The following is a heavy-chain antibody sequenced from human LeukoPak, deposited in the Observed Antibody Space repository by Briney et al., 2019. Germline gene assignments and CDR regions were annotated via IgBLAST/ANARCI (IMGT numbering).Heavy chain of an antibody. CDR2: ISGSGGST. J-gene: IGHJ3*02. Sequence: GGSLRLSCAASGFTFSSYAMSWVRQAPGKGLEWVSAISGSGGSTYYADSVKGRFTISRDNSKNTLYLQMNSLRAEDTAVYYCAKGVGRWFGELLPDAFDIWGQGTMVTVSS. V-gene: IGHV3-23*01. CDR1: GFTFSSYA. CDR3: AKGVGRWFGELLPDAFDI. D-gene: IGHD3-10*01.